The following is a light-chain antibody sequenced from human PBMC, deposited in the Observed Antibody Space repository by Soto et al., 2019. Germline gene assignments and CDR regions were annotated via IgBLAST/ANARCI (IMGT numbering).Light chain of an antibody. CDR1: QDISNY. J-gene: IGKJ5*01. Sequence: DIQMTQTPSSLSASVGDRVTITCRASQDISNYLNWYQQKLGKAPKLLIYDASNLETGVPSRFSGSGSGTDFTFTISSLQPEDIATYYCQQYSHLITFGQGTRLEI. V-gene: IGKV1-33*01. CDR3: QQYSHLIT. CDR2: DAS.